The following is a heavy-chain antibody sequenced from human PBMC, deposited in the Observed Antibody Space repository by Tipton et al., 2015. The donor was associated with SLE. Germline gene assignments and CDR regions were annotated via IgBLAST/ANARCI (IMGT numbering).Heavy chain of an antibody. D-gene: IGHD3-9*01. CDR2: IHHSGTT. Sequence: TLSLTCTVSGVSTSSGGYFWNWIRHYPGKGLEWIGSIHHSGTTHYNPSLKSRVTLAVDTSKNQFSLKLSVVTAADTAVYYCVSSGYPLGTFESWGQGTMVTASS. J-gene: IGHJ3*02. CDR3: VSSGYPLGTFES. V-gene: IGHV4-31*03. CDR1: GVSTSSGGYF.